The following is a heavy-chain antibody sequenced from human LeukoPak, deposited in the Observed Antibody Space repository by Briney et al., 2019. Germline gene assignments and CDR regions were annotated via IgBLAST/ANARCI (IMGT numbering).Heavy chain of an antibody. CDR2: INPNSGGT. J-gene: IGHJ6*03. V-gene: IGHV1-2*02. Sequence: GASVKVSCKASGYTFTDYYMHWVRQAPGQGLEWMGWINPNSGGTNLAQNFQGRVTMTRDTSITTAYMELSSLRSDDTAVYYCARTPTPGYDYYYYMDVWGKGTTVTVSS. D-gene: IGHD3-16*01. CDR3: ARTPTPGYDYYYYMDV. CDR1: GYTFTDYY.